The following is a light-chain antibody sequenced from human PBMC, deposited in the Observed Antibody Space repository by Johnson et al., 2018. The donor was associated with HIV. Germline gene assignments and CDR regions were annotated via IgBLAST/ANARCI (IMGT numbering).Light chain of an antibody. CDR1: SSNIGKNY. J-gene: IGLJ1*01. CDR2: DNN. Sequence: QSVLTQPPSVSAAPGQRVTISCSGSSSNIGKNYVSWYQQLPGTAPKLLIYDNNKRPSGIPDRFSGSKSGTSATLGISGLQTGDEADYYCGTWDSRLNVYLFGTGTKVTVL. CDR3: GTWDSRLNVYL. V-gene: IGLV1-51*01.